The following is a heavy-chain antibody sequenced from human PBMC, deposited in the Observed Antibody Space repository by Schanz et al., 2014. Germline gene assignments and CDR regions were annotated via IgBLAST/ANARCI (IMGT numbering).Heavy chain of an antibody. D-gene: IGHD3-10*01. Sequence: EVHLLESGGGLVPPGGSLRLSCAASGFTFSSYAMSWVRQAPGKGLEWVSVIGVDGTTTYYADSVKGRFTISSDNSKSTLYLQMSSLRAEDTAVYYCAKGRFGELSAFDIWGQGTMVTVSS. V-gene: IGHV3-23*01. CDR3: AKGRFGELSAFDI. CDR1: GFTFSSYA. CDR2: IGVDGTTT. J-gene: IGHJ3*02.